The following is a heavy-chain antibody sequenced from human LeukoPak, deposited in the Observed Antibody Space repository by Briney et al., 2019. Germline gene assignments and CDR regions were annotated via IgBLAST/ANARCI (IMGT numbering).Heavy chain of an antibody. D-gene: IGHD3-22*01. Sequence: ASVKVSCKVSGYTLTELSMHWVRQAPGQGLEWMGWISAYNGNTNYAQKLQGRVTMTTDTSTSTAYMELRSLRSDDTAVYYCARATEDYYDSSGYYPFFNFDYWGQGTLVTVSS. CDR2: ISAYNGNT. CDR1: GYTLTELS. J-gene: IGHJ4*02. CDR3: ARATEDYYDSSGYYPFFNFDY. V-gene: IGHV1-18*01.